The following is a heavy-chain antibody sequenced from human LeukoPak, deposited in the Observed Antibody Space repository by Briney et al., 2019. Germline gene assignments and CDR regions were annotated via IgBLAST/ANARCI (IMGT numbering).Heavy chain of an antibody. Sequence: PGGSLRLSCAASGFTFSSYSMNWVRQAPVKGLEWVSSISSSSSYIYYADSVKGRLTISRDNAKNSLYLQMNSLRAEDTAVYYCARVLVRQRIQLWLENGMDVWGQGTTVTVSS. J-gene: IGHJ6*02. V-gene: IGHV3-21*01. CDR3: ARVLVRQRIQLWLENGMDV. CDR1: GFTFSSYS. CDR2: ISSSSSYI. D-gene: IGHD5-18*01.